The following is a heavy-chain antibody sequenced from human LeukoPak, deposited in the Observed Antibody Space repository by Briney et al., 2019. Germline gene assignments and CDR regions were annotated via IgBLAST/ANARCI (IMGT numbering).Heavy chain of an antibody. Sequence: PGGSLRLSCAASGFTFSSYAMSWVRQALGKGLEWVSVISGSGGRPYYEDSVKGRFTISRDNSKNTLYLQMNSLRAEDTAVYYCAKGRSAAMIEAAFDYWGQGTLVTVSS. D-gene: IGHD3-22*01. CDR1: GFTFSSYA. CDR2: ISGSGGRP. CDR3: AKGRSAAMIEAAFDY. J-gene: IGHJ4*02. V-gene: IGHV3-23*01.